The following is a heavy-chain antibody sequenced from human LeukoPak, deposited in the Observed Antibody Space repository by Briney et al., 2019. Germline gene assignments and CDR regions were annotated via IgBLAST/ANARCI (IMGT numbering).Heavy chain of an antibody. Sequence: GGSLRLSCAASGFTFSSYAMSWVRQAPGKGLEWVLAISGSGGSTYYADSVKGRFTISRDNSKNTLYLQMNSLRAEDTAVYYCAKGRSIILWFGELLGYWGQGTLVTVSS. CDR2: ISGSGGST. CDR1: GFTFSSYA. CDR3: AKGRSIILWFGELLGY. V-gene: IGHV3-23*01. D-gene: IGHD3-10*01. J-gene: IGHJ4*02.